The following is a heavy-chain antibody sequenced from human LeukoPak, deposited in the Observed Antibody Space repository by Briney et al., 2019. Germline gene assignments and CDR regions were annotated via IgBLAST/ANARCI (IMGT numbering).Heavy chain of an antibody. Sequence: GGSLRLSCAASGFTFSSYSMNWVRQAPGRGLEWVSSISSSSSYIYYADSVKGRFTISRDNAKNSLYLQMNSLRAEDTAVYYCARDKVASQRAAYYMDVWGKGTTVTVSS. CDR3: ARDKVASQRAAYYMDV. J-gene: IGHJ6*03. D-gene: IGHD6-25*01. CDR1: GFTFSSYS. V-gene: IGHV3-21*01. CDR2: ISSSSSYI.